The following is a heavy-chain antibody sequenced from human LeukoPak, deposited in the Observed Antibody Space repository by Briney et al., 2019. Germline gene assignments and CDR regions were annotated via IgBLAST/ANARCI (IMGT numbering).Heavy chain of an antibody. CDR2: ITSGGTI. CDR3: ARRYCSGGSCGVGPYFDY. CDR1: GFTFSSYG. V-gene: IGHV3-48*02. D-gene: IGHD2-15*01. Sequence: GGSLRLSCAASGFTFSSYGMSLVRQAPGKGLEWLSHITSGGTIYYADSVKGRFTISRDNAKSSLYLQMSSLRDEGTAVYYCARRYCSGGSCGVGPYFDYWGQRTLVTVSS. J-gene: IGHJ4*02.